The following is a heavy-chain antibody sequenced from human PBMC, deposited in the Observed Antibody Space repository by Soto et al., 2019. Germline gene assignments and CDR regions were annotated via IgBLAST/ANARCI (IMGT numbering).Heavy chain of an antibody. CDR2: ISYDGINK. Sequence: QVQLVDSGGGVVQPGRSLRLSCAASGFIFSTFEMHWVRQAPGKGLEWVSVISYDGINKYYADSVKGRFTISRDNSKNTLYLQMDSLRAEDTAVYYCAKGHGGGWYHFDYWGQGTLVTVSS. V-gene: IGHV3-30-3*01. CDR1: GFIFSTFE. CDR3: AKGHGGGWYHFDY. J-gene: IGHJ4*02. D-gene: IGHD6-19*01.